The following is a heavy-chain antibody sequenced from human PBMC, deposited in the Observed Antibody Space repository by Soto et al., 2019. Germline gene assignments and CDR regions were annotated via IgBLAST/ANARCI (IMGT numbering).Heavy chain of an antibody. D-gene: IGHD3-3*01. CDR2: IIPIFGTA. J-gene: IGHJ6*02. CDR1: GGTFSSYA. Sequence: ASVKVSCKASGGTFSSYAISWVRQAPGQGLEGMGRIIPIFGTANYAQKFQGRFTITADESTSTAYMELSSLRSEDTAVYYCATGELGYDFWSGYPAHYYYYGMDVWGQGTTVTVSS. CDR3: ATGELGYDFWSGYPAHYYYYGMDV. V-gene: IGHV1-69*13.